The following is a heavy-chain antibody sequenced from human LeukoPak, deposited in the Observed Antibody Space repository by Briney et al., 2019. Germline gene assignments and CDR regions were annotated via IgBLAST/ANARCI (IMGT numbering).Heavy chain of an antibody. Sequence: SETLSLTCTVSGGSISSYYWSWIRQPPGKGLEWIGYIYYSGSTNYNPSLKSRVTISVDTSKNQFSLKLSSVTAADTAVYYCARVGVEKWFGELLEAWFDRWGQGTLVTVSS. CDR2: IYYSGST. CDR3: ARVGVEKWFGELLEAWFDR. D-gene: IGHD3-10*01. CDR1: GGSISSYY. J-gene: IGHJ5*02. V-gene: IGHV4-59*01.